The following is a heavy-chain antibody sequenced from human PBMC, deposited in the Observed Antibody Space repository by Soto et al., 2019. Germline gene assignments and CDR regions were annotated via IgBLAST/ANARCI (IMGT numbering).Heavy chain of an antibody. Sequence: GGALRLRCAASGFTFSSYSMNWVRQAPGKGLEWVSSISSSSSYIYYADSVKGRFTISRDNAKNSLYLQMNSLRAEDTAVYYCARGLGYCSGGSCHPNAFDIWGQGTMVTVSS. CDR1: GFTFSSYS. CDR2: ISSSSSYI. J-gene: IGHJ3*02. CDR3: ARGLGYCSGGSCHPNAFDI. V-gene: IGHV3-21*01. D-gene: IGHD2-15*01.